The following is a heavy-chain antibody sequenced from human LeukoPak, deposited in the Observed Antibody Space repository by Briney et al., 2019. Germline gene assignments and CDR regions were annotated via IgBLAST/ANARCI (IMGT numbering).Heavy chain of an antibody. Sequence: GGSLRLSCAASGFTFSSYAMSWVRQAPGKGLEWVSAISGSGGSTYYADSVKGRFTISRDNSKNTLYLQMNSLRAEDTAVYYCAKSPSWFGDNHYGMDVWGQGTTVTVSS. CDR2: ISGSGGST. V-gene: IGHV3-23*01. J-gene: IGHJ6*02. CDR3: AKSPSWFGDNHYGMDV. D-gene: IGHD3-10*01. CDR1: GFTFSSYA.